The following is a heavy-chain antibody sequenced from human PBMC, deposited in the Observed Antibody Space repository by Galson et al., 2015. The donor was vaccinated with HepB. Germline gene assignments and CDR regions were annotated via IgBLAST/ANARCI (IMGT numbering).Heavy chain of an antibody. CDR1: EFDFNKYG. J-gene: IGHJ6*02. CDR2: VSGYDGSA. Sequence: SVKVSCKASEFDFNKYGLSWVRQAPGQGLEWMGWVSGYDGSANYAPKFQGRVTMTTQTSTGTAFMEIRSLRSDDTAVYYCARDSRLELQLNNYYSYGMDGWGQGTAVVVS. D-gene: IGHD1-7*01. V-gene: IGHV1-18*01. CDR3: ARDSRLELQLNNYYSYGMDG.